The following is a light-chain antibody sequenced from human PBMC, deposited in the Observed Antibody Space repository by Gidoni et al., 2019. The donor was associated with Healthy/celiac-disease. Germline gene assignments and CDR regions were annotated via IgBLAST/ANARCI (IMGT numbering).Light chain of an antibody. Sequence: IVMTQSPDSLAVSLGARATINCKSSQSVLYSSNNKNYLAWYQQKPGQPPKLLIYWASTRESGVPDRFSGSGSGTDFTLTISSLQAEDVAVYYCQQYYSTLTFGQGTKVEIK. CDR3: QQYYSTLT. CDR1: QSVLYSSNNKNY. V-gene: IGKV4-1*01. J-gene: IGKJ1*01. CDR2: WAS.